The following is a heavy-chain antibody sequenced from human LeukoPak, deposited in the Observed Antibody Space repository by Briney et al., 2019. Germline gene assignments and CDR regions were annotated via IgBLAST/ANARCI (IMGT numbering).Heavy chain of an antibody. CDR3: ARWHSSSWHYDAFDI. CDR1: GDSISNYY. D-gene: IGHD6-13*01. Sequence: PSETLSITCTVSGDSISNYYWSWIRQPPGKGLEWIGYIYYSGSTNYNPSLKSRVTISVDTSKNQFSLKLSSVTAADTAVYYCARWHSSSWHYDAFDIWGQGTMVTVSS. J-gene: IGHJ3*02. CDR2: IYYSGST. V-gene: IGHV4-59*01.